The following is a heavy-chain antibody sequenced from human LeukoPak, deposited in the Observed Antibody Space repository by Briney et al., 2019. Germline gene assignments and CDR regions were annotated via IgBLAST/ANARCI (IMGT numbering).Heavy chain of an antibody. CDR2: INPYSGAI. D-gene: IGHD2-2*01. CDR3: ARDPKSQLLLDY. J-gene: IGHJ4*02. CDR1: GFTFTDEY. V-gene: IGHV1-2*02. Sequence: ASVKVSCKSSGFTFTDEYIHWVRQAPGQGLEWMGWINPYSGAINYAQKFQGRVTLTRDTPISTAHMELSRLTSGDTAVYYCARDPKSQLLLDYWGQGTLVTVSS.